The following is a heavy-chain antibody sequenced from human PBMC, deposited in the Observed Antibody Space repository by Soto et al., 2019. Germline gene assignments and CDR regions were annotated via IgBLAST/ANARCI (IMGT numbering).Heavy chain of an antibody. CDR2: ISWNSGSI. D-gene: IGHD3-22*01. CDR1: GFTFDDYA. V-gene: IGHV3-9*01. CDR3: AKEPPSYYYDSSPKGRYGMDV. J-gene: IGHJ6*02. Sequence: PGGSLRLSCAASGFTFDDYAMHWVRQAPGKGLEWVSGISWNSGSIGYADSVKGRFTISRDNAKNSLYLQMNSLRAEDTALYYCAKEPPSYYYDSSPKGRYGMDVWGQGTTVTVSS.